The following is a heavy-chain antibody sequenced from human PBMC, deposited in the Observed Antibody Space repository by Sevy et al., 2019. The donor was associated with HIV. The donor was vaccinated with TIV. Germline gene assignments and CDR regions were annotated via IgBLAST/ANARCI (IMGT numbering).Heavy chain of an antibody. J-gene: IGHJ3*02. CDR3: TTDLSWRVDVVVAACDAFDI. Sequence: GGSLRLSCAASGFTFSNAWMSWVRQAPGKGLEWVGRIKSKTDGGTTDYAAPVKGRVTISRDDSKNTLYLQMNSLKTEDPAVYYCTTDLSWRVDVVVAACDAFDIWGQGTMVTVSS. CDR2: IKSKTDGGTT. V-gene: IGHV3-15*01. D-gene: IGHD2-15*01. CDR1: GFTFSNAW.